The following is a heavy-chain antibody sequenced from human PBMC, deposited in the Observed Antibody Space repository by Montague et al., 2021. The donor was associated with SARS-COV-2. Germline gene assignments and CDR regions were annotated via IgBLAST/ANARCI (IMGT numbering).Heavy chain of an antibody. J-gene: IGHJ3*02. Sequence: SETLSLTCTVSGGSISSSDYYWGWIRQPPGKGLEWIGSLFYRVNTYYXXXLKSRVTISVDTSKNQFSLKLSSVTAADTAVYYCARTNYDFWRGHQRGGAFDIWGQGTMVTVSS. CDR1: GGSISSSDYY. D-gene: IGHD3-3*01. CDR3: ARTNYDFWRGHQRGGAFDI. CDR2: LFYRVNT. V-gene: IGHV4-39*01.